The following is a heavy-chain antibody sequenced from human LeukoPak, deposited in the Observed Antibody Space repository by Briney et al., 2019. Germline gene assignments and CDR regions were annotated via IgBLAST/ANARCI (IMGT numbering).Heavy chain of an antibody. Sequence: GGSLRLSCVASGLTFSNYGMHWVRQAPGKGLEWVTEISFDGNNKRYLDSVKGRFSISRDNSKNTLYLQMNSLGAEDTAVYYCARENGISDAFDIWGQGTMVTVSS. CDR1: GLTFSNYG. CDR3: ARENGISDAFDI. CDR2: ISFDGNNK. J-gene: IGHJ3*02. V-gene: IGHV3-30*03.